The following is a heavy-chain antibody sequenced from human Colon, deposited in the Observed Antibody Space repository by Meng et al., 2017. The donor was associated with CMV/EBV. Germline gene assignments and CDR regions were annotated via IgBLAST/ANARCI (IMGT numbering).Heavy chain of an antibody. CDR2: SRIKADSYIT. J-gene: IGHJ4*02. V-gene: IGHV3-72*01. CDR3: VRGHHIFAY. Sequence: GESLKISCAVSGFTFSNHYMDWVRQVPGKGLEWVGRSRIKADSYITQYAASVKGRFTISRDDSQNSLYLQMNSLRTEDTAVYYCVRGHHIFAYWVPGVLLPVSS. CDR1: GFTFSNHY.